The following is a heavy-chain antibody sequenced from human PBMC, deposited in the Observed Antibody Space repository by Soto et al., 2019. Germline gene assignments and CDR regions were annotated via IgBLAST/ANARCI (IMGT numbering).Heavy chain of an antibody. J-gene: IGHJ1*01. CDR3: ARQGSHQFFQH. CDR1: GVTFSSYW. CDR2: ISTDGITT. Sequence: GGSLRLSCAVSGVTFSSYWMHWVRQAPGKGLVWVSRISTDGITTTYADSVEGRFTISRDNAKNTLYLQMNSLRAEDTAVYYCARQGSHQFFQHWGQGTLVTSPQ. V-gene: IGHV3-74*01.